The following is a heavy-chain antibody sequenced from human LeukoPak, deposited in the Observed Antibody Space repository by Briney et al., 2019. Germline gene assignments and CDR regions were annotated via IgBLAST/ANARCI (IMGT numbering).Heavy chain of an antibody. CDR2: IYYSGST. CDR3: ARRLGTVATTFDY. CDR1: GGSISSSSYY. Sequence: SETLSLTCTVSGGSISSSSYYWGWIRQPPGKGLEWTGSIYYSGSTYYNPSLKSRVTISVDTSKNQFSLRLSSVTAADTAVYYCARRLGTVATTFDYWGQGTLVTVSS. J-gene: IGHJ4*02. D-gene: IGHD4-23*01. V-gene: IGHV4-39*01.